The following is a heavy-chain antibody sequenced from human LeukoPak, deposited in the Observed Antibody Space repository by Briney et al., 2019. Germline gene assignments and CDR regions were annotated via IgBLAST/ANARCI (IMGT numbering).Heavy chain of an antibody. D-gene: IGHD5-18*01. CDR2: IKSKTDDGTT. V-gene: IGHV3-15*01. Sequence: KPGGSLRLSCAASGFTFSNAWMSWVRQAPGKGLEWVGRIKSKTDDGTTDYAAPVKGRFTISRDDSKNTLYLQMNSLKTEDTAVYYCTTDSGDTAMVDYWGQGTLVTVSS. CDR3: TTDSGDTAMVDY. J-gene: IGHJ4*02. CDR1: GFTFSNAW.